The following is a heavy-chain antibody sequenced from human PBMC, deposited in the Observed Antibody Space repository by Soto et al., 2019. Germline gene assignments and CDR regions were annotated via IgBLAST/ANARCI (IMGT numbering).Heavy chain of an antibody. D-gene: IGHD2-2*01. CDR1: GYTFTSYA. J-gene: IGHJ4*01. V-gene: IGHV1-3*01. CDR2: INAGNGNT. Sequence: GASVKVSCKASGYTFTSYAMHWVRQAPGQRLEWMGWINAGNGNTKYSQKFQGRVTITRDTSASAAYMELSSLRSEDTAVYYCVRGELGFCSSTSCYGRYVFDFWGQGTLVTVSS. CDR3: VRGELGFCSSTSCYGRYVFDF.